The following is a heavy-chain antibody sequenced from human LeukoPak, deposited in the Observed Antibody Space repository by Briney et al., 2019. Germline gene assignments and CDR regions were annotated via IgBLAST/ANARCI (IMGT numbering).Heavy chain of an antibody. Sequence: ASVKVSCKASGYTFTGYYMHWVRQSPGQGLEWMGWINPNSGGTNYAQKFQGRVTMTRDTSISTAYMELSRLRSDDTAVYYCARGFYVRVGATDYWGQGTLVTVSS. CDR2: INPNSGGT. CDR1: GYTFTGYY. D-gene: IGHD1-26*01. J-gene: IGHJ4*02. CDR3: ARGFYVRVGATDY. V-gene: IGHV1-2*02.